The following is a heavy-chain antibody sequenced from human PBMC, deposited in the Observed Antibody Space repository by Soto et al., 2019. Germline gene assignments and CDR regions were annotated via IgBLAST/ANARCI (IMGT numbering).Heavy chain of an antibody. J-gene: IGHJ6*03. V-gene: IGHV3-21*01. CDR1: GFTFSSYS. Sequence: EVQLVESGGGLVKPGGSLRLSCAASGFTFSSYSMNWVRQAPGKGLEWVSSVSSSSSYIYYADSVKGRFTISRDNAKNSLYLQMNSLRAEDTAVYYCARDGKYCSSTSCLYYYYYMDVWGKGTTVTVSS. CDR2: VSSSSSYI. CDR3: ARDGKYCSSTSCLYYYYYMDV. D-gene: IGHD2-2*01.